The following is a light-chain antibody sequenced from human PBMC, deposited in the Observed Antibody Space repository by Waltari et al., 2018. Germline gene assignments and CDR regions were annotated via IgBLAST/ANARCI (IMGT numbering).Light chain of an antibody. CDR2: EDT. CDR1: KLGDKY. V-gene: IGLV3-1*01. J-gene: IGLJ1*01. CDR3: QTWDSSSDV. Sequence: SYELTQPPSVSVSPGQAVSITCSGKKLGDKYVNWYQQKAGQSPVLVIYEDTKRPSGIPGRLSASNSGNTATLTISETQAMDEADYYCQTWDSSSDVFGTGTTVTVL.